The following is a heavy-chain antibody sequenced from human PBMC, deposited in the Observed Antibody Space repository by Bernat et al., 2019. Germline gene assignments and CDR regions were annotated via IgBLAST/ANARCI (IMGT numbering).Heavy chain of an antibody. Sequence: QVQLVESGGGLVKPGGSLRLSCAASGFTFSDYYMSWIRQAPGKGLEWVSYISSSSSYTNYADSVKGRFTISRDNAKNSLYLQMNSLRAEDTAVYYCARDVGYFDWLLAGLRHNWFDPWGQGTLVTVSS. J-gene: IGHJ5*02. CDR2: ISSSSSYT. V-gene: IGHV3-11*06. CDR3: ARDVGYFDWLLAGLRHNWFDP. CDR1: GFTFSDYY. D-gene: IGHD3-9*01.